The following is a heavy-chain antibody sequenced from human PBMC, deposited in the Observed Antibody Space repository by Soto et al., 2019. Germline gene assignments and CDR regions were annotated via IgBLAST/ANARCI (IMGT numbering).Heavy chain of an antibody. CDR1: GFTFSTYS. V-gene: IGHV3-48*01. J-gene: IGHJ4*02. CDR3: ARRGSGSYYDY. D-gene: IGHD1-26*01. CDR2: ISSSSGTT. Sequence: GGSLRLSCAASGFTFSTYSMNWVRQAPGEGLEWVSYISSSSGTTFYADSVKGRFTISRDNSKNALYLQMNSLRAEDTAVYYCARRGSGSYYDYWGQGTLVTVSS.